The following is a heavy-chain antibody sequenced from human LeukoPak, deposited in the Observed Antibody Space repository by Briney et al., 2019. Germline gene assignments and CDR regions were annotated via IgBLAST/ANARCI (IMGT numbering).Heavy chain of an antibody. D-gene: IGHD3-16*01. V-gene: IGHV3-48*03. J-gene: IGHJ4*02. Sequence: GGSLRLSCAGAGFSFLRYEMNWVRQAPGKGLEWVSYISSSGNSIYYADSVKGRFTISRDNAKNSLYLQMNSLRAEDTAVYYCALGGDFDYRGQGTLVTVSS. CDR2: ISSSGNSI. CDR1: GFSFLRYE. CDR3: ALGGDFDY.